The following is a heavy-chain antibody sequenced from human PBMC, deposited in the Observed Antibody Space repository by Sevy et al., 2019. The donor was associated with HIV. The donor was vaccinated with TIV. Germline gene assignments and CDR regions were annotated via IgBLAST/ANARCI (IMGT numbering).Heavy chain of an antibody. CDR1: GYTFTTYH. CDR3: ARAHCSGGRCYSLAY. J-gene: IGHJ4*02. Sequence: ASVKVSCKISGYTFTTYHITWVRQAPGQGPECMGRISPHNGDTNYAPKFQGRVTMIKDKSTSTAYMELRSLRSDDTAVYYCARAHCSGGRCYSLAYWGQGTLVTVSS. D-gene: IGHD2-15*01. CDR2: ISPHNGDT. V-gene: IGHV1-18*01.